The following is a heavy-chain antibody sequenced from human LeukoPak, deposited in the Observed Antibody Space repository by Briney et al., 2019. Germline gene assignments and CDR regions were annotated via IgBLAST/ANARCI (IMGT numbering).Heavy chain of an antibody. CDR2: IIPIFGTA. CDR1: GGTFSSYA. D-gene: IGHD5-24*01. Sequence: GASVKVSCKASGGTFSSYAISWVRQAPGQGLEWMGGIIPIFGTANYAQKFQGRVTITADKSTSTAYMELSSLRSEDTAVYYCARDSSGRRWLRLIYWGQGTLVTVSS. V-gene: IGHV1-69*06. J-gene: IGHJ4*02. CDR3: ARDSSGRRWLRLIY.